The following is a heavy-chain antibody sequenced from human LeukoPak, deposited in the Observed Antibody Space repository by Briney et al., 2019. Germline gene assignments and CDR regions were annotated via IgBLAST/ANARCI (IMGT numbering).Heavy chain of an antibody. CDR1: GFTFSSYW. J-gene: IGHJ4*02. Sequence: GGSLRLSCAASGFTFSSYWMSWVRQAPGKGLEWVANIKQDGSEKYYVDSVKGLFTISRDNAKNSLYLQMNSLRAEDTAVYYCANSHSYYDFWSGYYGYFDYWGQGTLVTVSS. CDR2: IKQDGSEK. V-gene: IGHV3-7*01. CDR3: ANSHSYYDFWSGYYGYFDY. D-gene: IGHD3-3*01.